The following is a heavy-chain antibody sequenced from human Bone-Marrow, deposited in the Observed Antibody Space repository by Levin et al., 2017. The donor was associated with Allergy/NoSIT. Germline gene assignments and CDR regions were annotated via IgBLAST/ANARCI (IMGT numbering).Heavy chain of an antibody. J-gene: IGHJ3*02. Sequence: SGGSLRLSCAASGFTFSSYGLHWVRQAPGKGLEWVAGIWYRGSKEYYADSVKGRFTISRDNSKNTLNLQMSSLRGEDTAVYYCTRRGWFGELDDGFDIWGQGTMVTVS. V-gene: IGHV3-33*01. D-gene: IGHD3-10*01. CDR3: TRRGWFGELDDGFDI. CDR2: IWYRGSKE. CDR1: GFTFSSYG.